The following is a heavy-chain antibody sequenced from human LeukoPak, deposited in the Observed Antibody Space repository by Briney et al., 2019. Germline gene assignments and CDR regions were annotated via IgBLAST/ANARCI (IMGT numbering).Heavy chain of an antibody. CDR2: ISGSGGST. V-gene: IGHV3-23*01. CDR1: GFTFSSYA. J-gene: IGHJ3*02. Sequence: PGGSLRLSCAASGFTFSSYAMSWVRQAPGKGLEWVSAISGSGGSTYYADSVKGRFTISRDNSKNTLYLQMNSLRAEDTAVYYCASDPIAPIHPDAFDIWGQGTMVTVSS. D-gene: IGHD5-18*01. CDR3: ASDPIAPIHPDAFDI.